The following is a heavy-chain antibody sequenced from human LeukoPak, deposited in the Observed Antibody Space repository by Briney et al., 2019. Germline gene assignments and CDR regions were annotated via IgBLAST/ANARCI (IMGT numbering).Heavy chain of an antibody. J-gene: IGHJ4*02. CDR1: GFTFSRSW. V-gene: IGHV3-7*01. Sequence: GGSLILSCAASGFTFSRSWMTWVRQAPGKGLECVANIKQDGSEKHYVDSVKGRFTISRDNGKNSLYLQMNSLRAEDTAVYYCARDEVGYFDYWGQGTLVIVSS. CDR2: IKQDGSEK. CDR3: ARDEVGYFDY.